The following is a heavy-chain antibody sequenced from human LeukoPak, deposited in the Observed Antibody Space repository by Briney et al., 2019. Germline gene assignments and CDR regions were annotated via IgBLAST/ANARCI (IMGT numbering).Heavy chain of an antibody. CDR3: AGVGHYYDSSGNWAMAKIDY. CDR2: ICPDDSDT. CDR1: GYTFTRYC. D-gene: IGHD3-22*01. V-gene: IGHV5-51*01. J-gene: IGHJ4*02. Sequence: GESLKISCEASGYTFTRYCMGWVRQMPGKGLGWMGIICPDDSDTRYSPSFQGQVTISADKSISTAYLQWSSLKASDTAMYYCAGVGHYYDSSGNWAMAKIDYWGQGSLVTVSS.